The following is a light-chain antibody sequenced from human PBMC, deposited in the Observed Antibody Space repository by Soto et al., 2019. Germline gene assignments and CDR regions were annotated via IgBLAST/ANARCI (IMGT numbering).Light chain of an antibody. V-gene: IGLV2-11*01. Sequence: QSALTQPRSVSGSPGQSVTISCTGTSSDVGGYNYVSGYQQHPGKAPKLMIYDVSKRPSGVPDRFSGSKSGNTASLTISGLQAEDEADYYCCSYAGSSWVFGGGTKLTVL. J-gene: IGLJ2*01. CDR1: SSDVGGYNY. CDR3: CSYAGSSWV. CDR2: DVS.